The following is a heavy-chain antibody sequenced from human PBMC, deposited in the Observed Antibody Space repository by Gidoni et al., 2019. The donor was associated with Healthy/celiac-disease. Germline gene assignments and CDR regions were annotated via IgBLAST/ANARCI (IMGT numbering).Heavy chain of an antibody. V-gene: IGHV3-49*05. Sequence: EVQLVESGGGLVKPGRSLRLSCTASGFTFGDYAMSWFRQAPGKGLEWVGFIRSKAYGGTTEYAASVKGRFTISRDDSKSIAYLQMNSLKTEDTAVYYCTRDIVVVPAAIRSDSYYYMDVWGKGTTVTVSS. CDR3: TRDIVVVPAAIRSDSYYYMDV. CDR1: GFTFGDYA. CDR2: IRSKAYGGTT. D-gene: IGHD2-2*01. J-gene: IGHJ6*03.